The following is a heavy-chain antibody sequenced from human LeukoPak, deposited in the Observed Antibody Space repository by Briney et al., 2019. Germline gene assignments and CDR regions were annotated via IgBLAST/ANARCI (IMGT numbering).Heavy chain of an antibody. CDR2: IYPGDSDT. Sequence: GESLRISCKASGYTFTGDWIGWVRQMPGKGLEWMGIIYPGDSDTKYNAPFQGQVTISADKSISTAYLQWSSLKASDTAMYYCARPRITMVRGVIISYFDYWGQGTLVTVSS. CDR1: GYTFTGDW. D-gene: IGHD3-10*01. CDR3: ARPRITMVRGVIISYFDY. V-gene: IGHV5-51*01. J-gene: IGHJ4*02.